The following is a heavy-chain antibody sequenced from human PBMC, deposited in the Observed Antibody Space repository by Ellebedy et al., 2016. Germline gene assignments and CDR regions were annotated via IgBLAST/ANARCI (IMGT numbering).Heavy chain of an antibody. D-gene: IGHD4-23*01. J-gene: IGHJ3*01. V-gene: IGHV1-18*01. CDR1: GFSFDTKG. CDR2: ISVYDGDT. Sequence: ASVKVSCKASGFSFDTKGISWVRQAPGQGLEWMGRISVYDGDTNYAEGFQGRVIMTVDTSTSTAYMELTSLRSDDTSVYYCAREGLRYYDGFGHDDDVFDVWGQGTLVTVSS. CDR3: AREGLRYYDGFGHDDDVFDV.